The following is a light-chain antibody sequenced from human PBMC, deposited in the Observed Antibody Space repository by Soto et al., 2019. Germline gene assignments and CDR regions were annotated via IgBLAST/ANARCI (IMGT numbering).Light chain of an antibody. CDR1: QNINTW. CDR2: RAS. CDR3: QQYQSYSS. J-gene: IGKJ4*01. Sequence: DIQMTQSPSTLSASVGDRVTITCRASQNINTWVAWYQQKPGKAPNLLIYRASSLESGVPSRFSGSGSGTEFTLTISRLQPDDFATYYCQQYQSYSSFAGGTKVEIK. V-gene: IGKV1-5*01.